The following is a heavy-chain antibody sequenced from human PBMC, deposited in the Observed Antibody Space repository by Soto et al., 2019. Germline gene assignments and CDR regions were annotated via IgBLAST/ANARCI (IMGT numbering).Heavy chain of an antibody. D-gene: IGHD3-9*01. CDR1: DGSICTSDYY. V-gene: IGHV4-39*01. CDR2: IYCSGIT. Sequence: SETLSLTCTFSDGSICTSDYYWGWIRQPPGKGLEWIASIYCSGITYYGPSLKSRVTISIDTSKNQFSLKLTSLTAADTAVYYCARHPAGLRYFDYWGPGTLVTGSS. CDR3: ARHPAGLRYFDY. J-gene: IGHJ4*02.